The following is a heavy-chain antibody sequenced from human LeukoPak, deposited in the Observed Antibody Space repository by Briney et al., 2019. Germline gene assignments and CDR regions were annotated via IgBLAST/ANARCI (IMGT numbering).Heavy chain of an antibody. Sequence: GAALQTLSKGVGCGFTSYWIGWGRRMPGKGGEGMGIIYTGDCDTRYSPSFQGQVTISADKSISKAYLKWSSVKASDTAVYYCGRRSLYSSFWDFDYCGQGTLVTVSS. J-gene: IGHJ4*02. CDR1: GCGFTSYW. D-gene: IGHD6-19*01. CDR2: IYTGDCDT. CDR3: GRRSLYSSFWDFDY. V-gene: IGHV5-51*01.